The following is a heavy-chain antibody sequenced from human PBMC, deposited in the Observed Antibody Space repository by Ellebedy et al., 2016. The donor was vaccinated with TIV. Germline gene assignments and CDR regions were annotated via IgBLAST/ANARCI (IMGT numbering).Heavy chain of an antibody. CDR3: AREPQDSSFDY. CDR2: VFYSGNT. CDR1: GGSIGSSEYY. D-gene: IGHD3-22*01. V-gene: IGHV4-39*07. J-gene: IGHJ4*02. Sequence: SETLSLTXTVSGGSIGSSEYYWGWIRQSPGKGLEWIGSVFYSGNTYYNPSLKSRVTISLDTSKNQFSLRLRSVTAADTAVYYCAREPQDSSFDYWGRGTVVTVSS.